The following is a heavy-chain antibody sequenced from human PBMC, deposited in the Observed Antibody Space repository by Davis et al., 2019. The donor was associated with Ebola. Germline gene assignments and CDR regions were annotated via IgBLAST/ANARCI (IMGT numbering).Heavy chain of an antibody. V-gene: IGHV4-59*01. J-gene: IGHJ4*02. CDR2: IYYSGST. CDR1: GGSISSYY. D-gene: IGHD6-6*01. Sequence: SETLSLTCTVSGGSISSYYWSWIRQPPGKGLEWIGYIYYSGSTNYNPSLKSRVTISVDTSKNQFSLKLRSVTAADTAVYYCARGRIAAHLSLFDYWGQGTLVTVSS. CDR3: ARGRIAAHLSLFDY.